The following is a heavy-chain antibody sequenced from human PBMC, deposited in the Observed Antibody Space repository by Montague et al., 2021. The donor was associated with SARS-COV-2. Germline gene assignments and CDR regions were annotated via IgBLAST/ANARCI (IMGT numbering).Heavy chain of an antibody. CDR1: GGSISSSSYY. CDR3: ARHDAAGWDDADAFDI. Sequence: SETLSLTCTVSGGSISSSSYYWGWIRQPPGKGLEWIGSIHYSGSSTHYNPSLKSRVTISVDTSNNQFSLQLRSVTAADTAVHWCARHDAAGWDDADAFDIWGQGTMVTVSS. J-gene: IGHJ3*02. D-gene: IGHD1-1*01. CDR2: IHYSGSST. V-gene: IGHV4-39*01.